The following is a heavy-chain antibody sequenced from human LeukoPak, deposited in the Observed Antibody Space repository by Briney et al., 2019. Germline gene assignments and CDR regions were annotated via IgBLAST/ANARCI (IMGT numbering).Heavy chain of an antibody. J-gene: IGHJ4*02. V-gene: IGHV4-38-2*02. CDR2: IYHSGST. D-gene: IGHD3-9*01. CDR1: GYSISSGFY. Sequence: PSETLSLTCTVSGYSISSGFYWGWIRQPPGKGLEWIGSIYHSGSTHYNSSLKSRVTISVDTSKNQLSLKLSSVTAADTAVYYCARTYYDILTGYYSGGGPFDYWGQGTLVTVSS. CDR3: ARTYYDILTGYYSGGGPFDY.